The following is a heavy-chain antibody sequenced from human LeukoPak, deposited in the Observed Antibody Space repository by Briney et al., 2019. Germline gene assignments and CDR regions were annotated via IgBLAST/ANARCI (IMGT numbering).Heavy chain of an antibody. CDR2: IGGSGSPI. CDR3: ARVYGSGSYYMASFFDY. V-gene: IGHV3-48*02. CDR1: GFTFSSYS. J-gene: IGHJ4*02. D-gene: IGHD3-10*01. Sequence: GGSLRLSCAASGFTFSSYSMDWVRQAPGKGLEWLSYIGGSGSPILYADSVKDRFTISRDNAKNSLYLQMNSLRDEDTAVYYCARVYGSGSYYMASFFDYWGQGTLVTVSS.